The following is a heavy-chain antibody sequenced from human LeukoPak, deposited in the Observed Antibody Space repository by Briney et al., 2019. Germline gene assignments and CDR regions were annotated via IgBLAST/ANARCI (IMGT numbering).Heavy chain of an antibody. Sequence: GGSLRLSCAASGFSVSGKFMSWVRQAPGKGLEWVSIIHYDGKIRYAGSVGSRFTIYRDDSENTLFLQMNSLRVGDTAVYFCASGDGYLQPYWGQGTLVTVSS. J-gene: IGHJ4*02. V-gene: IGHV3-53*01. CDR1: GFSVSGKF. D-gene: IGHD2-21*01. CDR2: IHYDGKI. CDR3: ASGDGYLQPY.